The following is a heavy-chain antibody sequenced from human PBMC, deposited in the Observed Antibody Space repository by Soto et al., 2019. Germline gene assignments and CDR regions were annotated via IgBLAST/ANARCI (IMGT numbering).Heavy chain of an antibody. Sequence: QVQLVESGGGVVQPGRSLRLSCAASGFTFSSYAMHWVRQAPGKGLEWVAVISYDGSNKYYADSVKGRFTISRDNSNNTLYLQMNSLRAEDTAVYYCAIGLVVVAATTPYFYYYGMDGWGQGTTVTVSS. D-gene: IGHD2-15*01. V-gene: IGHV3-30-3*01. CDR2: ISYDGSNK. CDR3: AIGLVVVAATTPYFYYYGMDG. J-gene: IGHJ6*02. CDR1: GFTFSSYA.